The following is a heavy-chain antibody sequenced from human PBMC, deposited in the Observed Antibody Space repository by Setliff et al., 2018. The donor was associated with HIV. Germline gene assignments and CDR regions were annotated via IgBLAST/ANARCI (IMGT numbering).Heavy chain of an antibody. J-gene: IGHJ4*02. CDR2: IRKDASNT. D-gene: IGHD6-19*01. CDR3: AKTNGWYLIDY. Sequence: PGGSLRLSCAASGFTFSSYGMHWVRQAPGKGLEWVTFIRKDASNTYYADSVKGRFTISRDSSKNTLYLQRDSLRTEDTAVYYCAKTNGWYLIDYWGQGTLVTVSS. CDR1: GFTFSSYG. V-gene: IGHV3-30*02.